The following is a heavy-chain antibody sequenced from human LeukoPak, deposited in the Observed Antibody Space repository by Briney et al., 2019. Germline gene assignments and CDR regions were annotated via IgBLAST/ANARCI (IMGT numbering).Heavy chain of an antibody. CDR3: ARHGPVGSSWTYYFDY. D-gene: IGHD6-13*01. V-gene: IGHV4-39*01. Sequence: WVRQRPGKGLEWIGSIYYSGSTYYNPSLKSRVTISVDTSKNQFSLKLSSVTAADTAVYYCARHGPVGSSWTYYFDYWGQGTLVTVSS. CDR2: IYYSGST. J-gene: IGHJ4*02.